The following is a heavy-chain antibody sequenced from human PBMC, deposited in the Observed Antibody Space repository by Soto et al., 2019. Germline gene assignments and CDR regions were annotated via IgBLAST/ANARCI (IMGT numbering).Heavy chain of an antibody. Sequence: QVVLLQSGTEVKRPGSSVKVSCKASGVSFNSYGFAWVRQAPGRGLEWVGKINPASQLRNYEQSLQGRVTITGETSTRTAYIELSGLTSEDTAVYYCARMKLARLDHWGQGTLVTVSS. CDR2: INPASQLR. CDR1: GVSFNSYG. J-gene: IGHJ4*02. V-gene: IGHV1-69*09. CDR3: ARMKLARLDH.